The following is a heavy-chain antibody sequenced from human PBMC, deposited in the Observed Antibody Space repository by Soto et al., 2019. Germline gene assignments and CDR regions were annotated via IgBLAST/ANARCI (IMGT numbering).Heavy chain of an antibody. CDR1: GFTFSSYA. D-gene: IGHD6-13*01. Sequence: EVQLLESGGGLVQPGGSLRLSCAASGFTFSSYAMSWVRQAPGKGLEWVSAISGSGGRTYYADSVKGRFTISRDNSKNTLYLQMNSLRAEDTAVYYCAKVRYSSSWFGWSDYWGQGTLVTVSS. J-gene: IGHJ4*02. CDR2: ISGSGGRT. CDR3: AKVRYSSSWFGWSDY. V-gene: IGHV3-23*01.